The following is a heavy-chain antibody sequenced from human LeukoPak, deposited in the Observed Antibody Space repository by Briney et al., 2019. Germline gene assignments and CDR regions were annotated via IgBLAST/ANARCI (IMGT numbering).Heavy chain of an antibody. J-gene: IGHJ6*03. CDR2: ITSSSTYM. Sequence: GGSLRLSCAASGFTFDDYAMHWVRQAPGKGLEWVSSITSSSTYMFYADSVKGRFTISRDNAQNSLYLQINSLRAEDTAVYYCARDPYSGRYGDYYYYYMDVWGKGTTVTISS. D-gene: IGHD1-26*01. CDR1: GFTFDDYA. V-gene: IGHV3-21*01. CDR3: ARDPYSGRYGDYYYYYMDV.